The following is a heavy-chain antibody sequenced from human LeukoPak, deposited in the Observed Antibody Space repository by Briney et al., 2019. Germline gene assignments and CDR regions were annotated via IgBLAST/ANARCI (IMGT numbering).Heavy chain of an antibody. D-gene: IGHD5-18*01. CDR3: ARGYRLPNYNWFDP. V-gene: IGHV4-31*03. J-gene: IGHJ5*02. Sequence: SQTLSLTCTVSGGSISSGCYYWSWIRQHPGKGLEWFGYIYYSESTYYNPSLKSRVTISVDTSKNQFSLKLSSVTAADTAVYYCARGYRLPNYNWFDPWGQGTLVTVSS. CDR1: GGSISSGCYY. CDR2: IYYSEST.